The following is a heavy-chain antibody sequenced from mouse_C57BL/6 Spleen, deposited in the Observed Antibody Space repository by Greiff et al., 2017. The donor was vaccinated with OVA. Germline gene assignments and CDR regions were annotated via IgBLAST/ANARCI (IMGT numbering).Heavy chain of an antibody. CDR2: IYPGDGDT. CDR3: ARSGYSIPFAY. V-gene: IGHV1-80*01. Sequence: VKLQESGAELVKPGASVKISCKASGYAFSSYWLNWVKQRPGKGLEWIGQIYPGDGDTNYNGKFKGKATLTADKSSSTAYMQLSSLTSEDSAVYFCARSGYSIPFAYWGQGTLVTVSA. D-gene: IGHD2-5*01. CDR1: GYAFSSYW. J-gene: IGHJ3*01.